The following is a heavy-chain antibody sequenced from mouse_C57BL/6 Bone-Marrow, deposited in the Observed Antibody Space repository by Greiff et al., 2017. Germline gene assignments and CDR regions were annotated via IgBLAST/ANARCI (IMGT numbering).Heavy chain of an antibody. J-gene: IGHJ4*01. CDR1: GYTFTGYC. V-gene: IGHV1-69*01. CDR3: ERKVKGAMDY. CDR2: IDPSDSYT. D-gene: IGHD2-2*01. Sequence: QVQLQQSGAELVMPGASVKLSCKASGYTFTGYCMHWVKQRPGQGLEWIGEIDPSDSYTNYNQKFKGKSTLTVDQSSSTAYMLRSSLTSEDSAVXDGERKVKGAMDYWGQGTSVTVSS.